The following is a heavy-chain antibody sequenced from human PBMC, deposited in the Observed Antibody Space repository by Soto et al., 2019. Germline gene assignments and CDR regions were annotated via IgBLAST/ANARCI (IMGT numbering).Heavy chain of an antibody. J-gene: IGHJ4*01. CDR1: GFKFDDYG. V-gene: IGHV3-9*01. Sequence: GGSLRLSCVASGFKFDDYGMHWVRHTPGKGLEWIAGLSKDSLSISYGASMKGRFAISRDNAKNSLYLQLNSPRPEDTALYYCVKDALTAVAFYFDYWGRGALVTVSS. CDR3: VKDALTAVAFYFDY. CDR2: LSKDSLSI. D-gene: IGHD6-19*01.